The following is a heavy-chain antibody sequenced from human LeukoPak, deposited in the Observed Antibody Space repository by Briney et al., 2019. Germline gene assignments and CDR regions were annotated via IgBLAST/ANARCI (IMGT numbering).Heavy chain of an antibody. Sequence: ASVKVSCKASGYTFTSYYMHWVRQAPGQGLEWMGIINPSGGSTSYAQKFQGRVTMTRDTSKNQFSLKLSSVTAADTAVYFCARRASGWYYFDYWGQGTLVTVSS. J-gene: IGHJ4*02. CDR3: ARRASGWYYFDY. V-gene: IGHV1-46*01. CDR2: INPSGGST. CDR1: GYTFTSYY. D-gene: IGHD6-19*01.